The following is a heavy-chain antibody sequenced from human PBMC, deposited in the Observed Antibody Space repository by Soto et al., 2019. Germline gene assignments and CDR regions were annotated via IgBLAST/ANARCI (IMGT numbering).Heavy chain of an antibody. V-gene: IGHV3-53*01. CDR3: ASERLYCSSTSCNYYFDY. Sequence: GGSLRLSCAASGFTVSSNYMSWVRQAPGKGLEWVSVIYSGGSTYYADSAKGRFTISRDNSKNTLYLQMNSLRAEDTAVYYCASERLYCSSTSCNYYFDYWGQGT. CDR1: GFTVSSNY. CDR2: IYSGGST. J-gene: IGHJ4*02. D-gene: IGHD2-2*01.